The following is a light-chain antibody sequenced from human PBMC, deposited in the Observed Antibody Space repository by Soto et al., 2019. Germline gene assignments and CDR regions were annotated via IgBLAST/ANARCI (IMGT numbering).Light chain of an antibody. CDR2: AAS. V-gene: IGKV1D-8*01. CDR3: QQYYSFPWT. Sequence: IHMTQSPSSLSASLGDRVTITCRASQGISSYLAWYQQKPGKAPELLIYAASTLQSGVPSRFSGSGSGTDFTLTISCLQSEDFATYYCQQYYSFPWTFGQGTKVDIK. J-gene: IGKJ1*01. CDR1: QGISSY.